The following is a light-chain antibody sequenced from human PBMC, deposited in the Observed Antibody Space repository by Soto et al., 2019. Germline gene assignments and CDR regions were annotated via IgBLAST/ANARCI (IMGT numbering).Light chain of an antibody. V-gene: IGLV2-23*02. J-gene: IGLJ2*01. CDR3: CSRL. CDR2: EVA. CDR1: SSDPATYNL. Sequence: QSALTQPASVSGSPGQSITISCTGTSSDPATYNLVSWYQQRPGTAPQLIIYEVAKRPSGVPARFSGSQSGDTASLTISGLQAEDAADYYCCSRLFGGGTKLTVL.